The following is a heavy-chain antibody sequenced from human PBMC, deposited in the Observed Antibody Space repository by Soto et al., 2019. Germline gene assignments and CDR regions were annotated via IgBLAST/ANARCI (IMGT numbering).Heavy chain of an antibody. J-gene: IGHJ6*02. CDR1: GFTFGGST. CDR2: IRSKVNNYAT. Sequence: ELQLVESGGGLVQPGGSLKLSCAASGFTFGGSTMHWVRQASGKGLEWVGRIRSKVNNYATAFAASVKGRFTISRDDSENTAYLQMNSLETGDTAVYYCTSFSVSNNYYYTMDVWGQGTTVTVSS. V-gene: IGHV3-73*02. D-gene: IGHD6-13*01. CDR3: TSFSVSNNYYYTMDV.